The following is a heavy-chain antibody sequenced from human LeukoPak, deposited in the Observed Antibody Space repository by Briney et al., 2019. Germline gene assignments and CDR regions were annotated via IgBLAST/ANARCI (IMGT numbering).Heavy chain of an antibody. CDR2: ISYDGSNK. Sequence: GGSLRLSCAASGFIFSSYGMHWVRQAPGKGLEWVAVISYDGSNKYYADSVKGRFTISRDNSKNTLYLQMNSLRAEDTAVYYCARDRGDYGDLVDYWGQGTLVTVSS. J-gene: IGHJ4*02. CDR3: ARDRGDYGDLVDY. V-gene: IGHV3-30*19. CDR1: GFIFSSYG. D-gene: IGHD4-17*01.